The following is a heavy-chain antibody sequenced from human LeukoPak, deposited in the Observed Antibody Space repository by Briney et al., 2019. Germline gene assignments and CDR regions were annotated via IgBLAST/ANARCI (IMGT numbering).Heavy chain of an antibody. D-gene: IGHD3-10*01. CDR3: ARGTNYYGSGSQSLFDY. CDR2: INHSGST. Sequence: SETLSLTCAVYGGSFSGYYWSWIRQPPGKGLEWIGEINHSGSTNYNPSLKSRVTISVDTSKNQFSLKLSSVTAADTAVYYCARGTNYYGSGSQSLFDYWGQGTLVTVSS. V-gene: IGHV4-34*01. J-gene: IGHJ4*02. CDR1: GGSFSGYY.